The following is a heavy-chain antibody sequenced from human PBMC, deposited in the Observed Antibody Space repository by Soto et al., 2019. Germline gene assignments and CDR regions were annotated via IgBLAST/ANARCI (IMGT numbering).Heavy chain of an antibody. D-gene: IGHD3-9*01. CDR2: INAGNGNA. CDR1: GYTFTNYA. J-gene: IGHJ5*02. V-gene: IGHV1-3*01. Sequence: GASVKVSCKASGYTFTNYAMHRVLQAPGQRLEWMGWINAGNGNAKYSQKFQGRVTITRDTSASTDYMELSSLRSEDTAVYSCAILRYFGEGMGFDPWGQGTLVTVSS. CDR3: AILRYFGEGMGFDP.